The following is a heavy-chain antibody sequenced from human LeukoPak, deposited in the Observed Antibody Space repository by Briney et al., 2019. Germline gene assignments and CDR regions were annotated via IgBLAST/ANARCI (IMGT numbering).Heavy chain of an antibody. V-gene: IGHV3-66*02. CDR3: AISTSNKDFDY. J-gene: IGHJ4*02. D-gene: IGHD2/OR15-2a*01. CDR2: IHRGGTT. Sequence: GGSLTLSCGVSGLTASSIASTDYMSWVRQAPGKGLECVSVIHRGGTTNYADSVKGRFTISRDNSRNTLSLQMNSLGVEDTALYYCAISTSNKDFDYWGQGTLVSVSS. CDR1: GLTASSIASTDY.